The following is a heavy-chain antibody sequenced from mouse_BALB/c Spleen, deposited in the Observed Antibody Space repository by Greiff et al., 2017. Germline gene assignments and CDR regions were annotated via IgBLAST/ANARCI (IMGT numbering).Heavy chain of an antibody. CDR1: GFTFSSYA. V-gene: IGHV5-6-5*01. CDR3: ASGDPSFDY. CDR2: ISSGGST. Sequence: EVQLVESRGGLVKPGGSLKLSCAASGFTFSSYAMSWVRQTPEKRLEWVASISSGGSTYYPDSVKGRFTISRDNARNILYLQMSSLRSEDTAMYYCASGDPSFDYWGQGTTLTVSS. D-gene: IGHD2-10*02. J-gene: IGHJ2*01.